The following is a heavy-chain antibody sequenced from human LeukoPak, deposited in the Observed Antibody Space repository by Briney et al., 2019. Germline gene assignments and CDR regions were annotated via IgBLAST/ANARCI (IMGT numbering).Heavy chain of an antibody. Sequence: SETLSLTCSVSGYSISSGYYWGWIRQPPGKGLEWIGSIYYSGSTYYNPSLESRVTISVDTSKNQFSLKLSSVTAADTAVYYCATSGWYLLPGVYWGQGTLVTVSS. D-gene: IGHD6-19*01. CDR2: IYYSGST. CDR3: ATSGWYLLPGVY. CDR1: GYSISSGYY. V-gene: IGHV4-38-2*02. J-gene: IGHJ4*02.